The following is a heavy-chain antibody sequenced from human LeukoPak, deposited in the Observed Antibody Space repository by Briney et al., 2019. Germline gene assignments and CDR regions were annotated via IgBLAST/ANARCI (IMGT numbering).Heavy chain of an antibody. CDR2: IKQDGSEK. CDR1: RFTFSNYW. D-gene: IGHD6-13*01. CDR3: ARHAPAAAGIKYNRYNWFDP. V-gene: IGHV3-7*01. J-gene: IGHJ5*02. Sequence: GGSLRLSCAASRFTFSNYWMSWVRQAPGKGLEWVAKIKQDGSEKYYVDSVKGRFTISRDNAKNSLYLQMNSLRAADTAVYYCARHAPAAAGIKYNRYNWFDPWGQGTLVTVSS.